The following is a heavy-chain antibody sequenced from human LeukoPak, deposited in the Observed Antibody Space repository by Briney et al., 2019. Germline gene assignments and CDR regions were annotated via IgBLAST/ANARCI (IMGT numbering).Heavy chain of an antibody. V-gene: IGHV3-23*01. CDR3: VRGYSFGPYGMDV. CDR1: GFTFTNYA. Sequence: PGGSLRLSCAVSGFTFTNYAMSWVRQAPGKGLEWVSAIGDSGGSTYYADSVKGRFTISRDNSKNTLYLQMSSLRAEDTAVYFCVRGYSFGPYGMDVWGQGTTVTVSS. CDR2: IGDSGGST. D-gene: IGHD2-15*01. J-gene: IGHJ6*02.